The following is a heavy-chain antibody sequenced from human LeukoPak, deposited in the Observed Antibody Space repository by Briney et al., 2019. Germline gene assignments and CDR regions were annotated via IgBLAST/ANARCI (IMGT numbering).Heavy chain of an antibody. Sequence: PSETLSLTCAVYGGSFSGYSWSWIRQPPGKGLEWIGYIYHSGSTYYNPSLKSRVTISVDRSKNQFSLKLSSVTAADTAVYYCARGGVVTPEDAFDIWGQGTMVTVSS. D-gene: IGHD2-21*02. V-gene: IGHV4-30-2*01. CDR1: GGSFSGYS. J-gene: IGHJ3*02. CDR3: ARGGVVTPEDAFDI. CDR2: IYHSGST.